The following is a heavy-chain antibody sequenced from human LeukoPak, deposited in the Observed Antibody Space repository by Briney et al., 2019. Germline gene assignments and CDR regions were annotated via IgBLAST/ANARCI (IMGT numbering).Heavy chain of an antibody. V-gene: IGHV4-59*08. CDR3: ARAYDSSGYDFYFDY. CDR1: GGSISSYY. D-gene: IGHD3-22*01. CDR2: SYYSGTT. Sequence: SETLSLTCTVSGGSISSYYWNWIRQPPGKGLEWIGYSYYSGTTNYNPSLKSRVTISVDTSKNQFSLNLTSVTAADTAVYYCARAYDSSGYDFYFDYWGQGTLVTVSS. J-gene: IGHJ4*02.